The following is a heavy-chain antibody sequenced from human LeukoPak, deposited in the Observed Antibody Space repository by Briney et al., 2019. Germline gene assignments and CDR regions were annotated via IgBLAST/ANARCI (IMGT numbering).Heavy chain of an antibody. Sequence: ASVKVSCKASGYTFTSYGISWVRQAPGQGLEWMGWISAYNGNTNYAQKLQGRVTMTTDTSTSTAYMELRSLRSDDTAVYYCARVHDFCCTGRNWFDPWGQGTLVTVSS. CDR3: ARVHDFCCTGRNWFDP. J-gene: IGHJ5*02. CDR2: ISAYNGNT. D-gene: IGHD3-3*01. CDR1: GYTFTSYG. V-gene: IGHV1-18*01.